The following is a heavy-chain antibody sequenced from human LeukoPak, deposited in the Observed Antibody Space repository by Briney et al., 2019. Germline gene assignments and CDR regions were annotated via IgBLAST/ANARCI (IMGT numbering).Heavy chain of an antibody. Sequence: SETLSLTCTVSGGSIYNSNYYWGWIRQPPGKGLEWIGSGYYSGSTYYNPSLKSRVTISLDTSKDQFSLKLSSVTAADTAVYYCARARSSGHYYYYYGMDVWGQGTTVTVSS. V-gene: IGHV4-39*07. CDR3: ARARSSGHYYYYYGMDV. J-gene: IGHJ6*02. CDR2: GYYSGST. D-gene: IGHD6-25*01. CDR1: GGSIYNSNYY.